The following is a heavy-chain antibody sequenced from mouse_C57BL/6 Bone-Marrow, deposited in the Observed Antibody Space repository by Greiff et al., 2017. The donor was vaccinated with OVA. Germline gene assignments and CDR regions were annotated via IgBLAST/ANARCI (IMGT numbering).Heavy chain of an antibody. Sequence: QVQLKQPGAELVKPGASVKMSCKASGYTFTSYWITWVKQRPGQGLEWIGDIYPGSGSTNYNEKFKSKATLTVDTSSSTAYMQLSSLTSEDSAVYYCARTDYYGSSHDYGGQGTTLTVSS. CDR2: IYPGSGST. CDR3: ARTDYYGSSHDY. V-gene: IGHV1-55*01. J-gene: IGHJ2*01. CDR1: GYTFTSYW. D-gene: IGHD1-1*01.